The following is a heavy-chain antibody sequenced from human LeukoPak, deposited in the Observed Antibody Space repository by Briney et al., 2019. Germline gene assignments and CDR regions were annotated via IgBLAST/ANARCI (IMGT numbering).Heavy chain of an antibody. CDR1: GGSISSSTYY. V-gene: IGHV4-39*01. CDR2: IYYSGST. CDR3: ASPLSGSSSWHGDAFDI. J-gene: IGHJ3*02. Sequence: SETLSLTCTVSGGSISSSTYYWGWIRQPPGKGLEWIGSIYYSGSTYYNASLKSRVTISADTSKNQLSLKLSSVTAADTAVYYCASPLSGSSSWHGDAFDIWGQGTMVTVSS. D-gene: IGHD6-13*01.